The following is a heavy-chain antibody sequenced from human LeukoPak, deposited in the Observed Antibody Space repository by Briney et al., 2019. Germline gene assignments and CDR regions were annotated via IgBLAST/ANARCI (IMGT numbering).Heavy chain of an antibody. V-gene: IGHV3-53*01. CDR1: GFTVSSNY. D-gene: IGHD3-22*01. Sequence: PGGSLILSCAASGFTVSSNYMSGVRQAPGKGLEWVSVIYSGGSTYYADSVKGRFTISRDNSKNTLYLQMNRLRAEEPAVYYCARDYLYYYDSSSYYSDYWGQGTLVTVSS. CDR3: ARDYLYYYDSSSYYSDY. CDR2: IYSGGST. J-gene: IGHJ4*02.